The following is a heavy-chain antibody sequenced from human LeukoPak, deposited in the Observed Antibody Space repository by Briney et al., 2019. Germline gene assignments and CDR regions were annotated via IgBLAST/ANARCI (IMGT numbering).Heavy chain of an antibody. D-gene: IGHD3-10*01. CDR2: SGST. CDR3: AREGKGSGSYDY. J-gene: IGHJ4*02. V-gene: IGHV4-38-2*02. CDR1: GYSISSGYY. Sequence: PSETLSLTCTVSGYSISSGYYWGWIRQPPGKGLEWIGSGSTYYNPSLKSRVTISVDTSKNQFSLKLSSVTAADTAVYYCAREGKGSGSYDYWGQGTLVTVSS.